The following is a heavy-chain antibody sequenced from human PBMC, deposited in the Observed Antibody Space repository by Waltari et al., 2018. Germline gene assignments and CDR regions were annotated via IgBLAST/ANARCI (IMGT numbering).Heavy chain of an antibody. CDR1: GYTFTSYG. V-gene: IGHV1-18*01. Sequence: QVQLVQSGAEVKKPGASVKVSCKASGYTFTSYGISWVRQAPGQGLEWMGWISAYNGNTNYAQKLQGRVTMTTDTSTSTAYMELSSLRSEDTAVYYCARDLKTTVTTKDYYYYGMDVWGQGTTVTVSS. CDR2: ISAYNGNT. J-gene: IGHJ6*02. D-gene: IGHD4-4*01. CDR3: ARDLKTTVTTKDYYYYGMDV.